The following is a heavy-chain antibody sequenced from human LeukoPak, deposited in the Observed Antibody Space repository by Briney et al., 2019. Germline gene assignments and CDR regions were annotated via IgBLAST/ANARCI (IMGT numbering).Heavy chain of an antibody. D-gene: IGHD3-9*01. V-gene: IGHV1-69*01. CDR3: ARGGYDILTGYPTQVYFQH. CDR2: IIPIFGTA. J-gene: IGHJ1*01. Sequence: GSSVKVSCKASGGTFSSYAISWVRQAPGQGLEWMGGIIPIFGTANYAQEFQGRVTITADESTSTAYMELSSLRSEDTAVYYCARGGYDILTGYPTQVYFQHWGQGTLVTVSS. CDR1: GGTFSSYA.